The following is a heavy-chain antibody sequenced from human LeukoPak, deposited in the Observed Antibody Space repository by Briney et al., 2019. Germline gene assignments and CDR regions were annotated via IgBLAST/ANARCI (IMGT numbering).Heavy chain of an antibody. CDR3: ARSARNYDILTGSYYYYYMDV. Sequence: SETLSLTCAVYGGSFSGYYWSWIHQPPGKGLEWIGEINHSGSTNYNPSLKSRVTISVDTSKNQFSLKLSSVTAADTAVYYCARSARNYDILTGSYYYYYMDVWGKGPRSPSP. J-gene: IGHJ6*03. D-gene: IGHD3-9*01. CDR1: GGSFSGYY. V-gene: IGHV4-34*01. CDR2: INHSGST.